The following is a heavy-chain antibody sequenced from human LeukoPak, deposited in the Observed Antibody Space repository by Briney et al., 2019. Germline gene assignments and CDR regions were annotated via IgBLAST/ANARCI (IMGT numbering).Heavy chain of an antibody. D-gene: IGHD2-15*01. CDR1: GYTFTSYG. V-gene: IGHV1-18*01. CDR2: ISAYNGNT. CDR3: AREVSFGVVVAAAID. Sequence: ASVKVSCKASGYTFTSYGISWVRQAPGQGLEWMGWISAYNGNTNYAQKLQGRVTMTTDTSTSTAYMELRSLRSDDTAVYYCAREVSFGVVVAAAIDWGQGTLVTVSS. J-gene: IGHJ4*02.